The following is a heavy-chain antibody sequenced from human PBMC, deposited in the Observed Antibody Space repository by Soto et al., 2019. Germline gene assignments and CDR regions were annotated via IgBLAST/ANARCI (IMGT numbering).Heavy chain of an antibody. CDR3: AKDYDGGSGSFDY. V-gene: IGHV3-23*01. Sequence: GGSLRLSCAASGFTFSSYAMSWVRQAPGKGLEWVSAISGGVGSTYYADSVKGRFTISRDNSKNTLYLQMNSLRAEDTAVYYCAKDYDGGSGSFDYWGQGTLVTVSS. CDR2: ISGGVGST. CDR1: GFTFSSYA. J-gene: IGHJ4*02. D-gene: IGHD3-10*01.